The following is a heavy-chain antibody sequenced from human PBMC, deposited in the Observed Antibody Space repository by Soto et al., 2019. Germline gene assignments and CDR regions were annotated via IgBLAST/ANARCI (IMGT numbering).Heavy chain of an antibody. CDR3: ARDGRGLLWFGESQGWFDP. J-gene: IGHJ5*02. CDR2: IWYDGSNK. V-gene: IGHV3-33*01. D-gene: IGHD3-10*01. CDR1: GFTFSSYG. Sequence: QVQLVESGGGVVQPGRSLRLSCAASGFTFSSYGMHWVRQAPGKGLEWVAVIWYDGSNKYYADSVKGRFTISRDNSKNTLYLQMNSLRAEDTAVYYCARDGRGLLWFGESQGWFDPWGQGTLVTVSS.